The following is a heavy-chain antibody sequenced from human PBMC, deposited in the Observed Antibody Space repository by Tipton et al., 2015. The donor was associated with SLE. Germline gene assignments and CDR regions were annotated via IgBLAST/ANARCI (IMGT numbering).Heavy chain of an antibody. Sequence: QLVQSGAEVKKPGASVKVSCKASGYTFTSYDINWVRQATGHGLEWMGWMNPNSGNTGYAQKFQGRVTMTRNTSISTAYMELSSLRSEDTAVYYCARDLNFGRGITMVRGVIIGWFDPWGQGTLVTVSS. J-gene: IGHJ5*02. CDR2: MNPNSGNT. CDR1: GYTFTSYD. D-gene: IGHD3-10*01. CDR3: ARDLNFGRGITMVRGVIIGWFDP. V-gene: IGHV1-8*01.